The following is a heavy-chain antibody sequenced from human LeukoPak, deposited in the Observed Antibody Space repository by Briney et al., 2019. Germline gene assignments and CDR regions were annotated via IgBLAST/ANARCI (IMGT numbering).Heavy chain of an antibody. J-gene: IGHJ4*02. Sequence: ASVKVSCKASGYTFTGYYMHWVRQAPGQGLEWMGRINPNSGGTNYAQKFQGRVTMTRDTSISTAYMELSRLRSDDTAVYYCARGDYVVPAAFLDYWGQGTLVTVSS. CDR1: GYTFTGYY. CDR2: INPNSGGT. D-gene: IGHD2-2*01. CDR3: ARGDYVVPAAFLDY. V-gene: IGHV1-2*06.